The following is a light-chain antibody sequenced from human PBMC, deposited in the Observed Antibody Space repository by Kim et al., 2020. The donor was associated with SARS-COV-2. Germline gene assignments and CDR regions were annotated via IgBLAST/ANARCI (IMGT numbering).Light chain of an antibody. Sequence: PGGNVTLTCGSNTRTVTSGHYPYWFQQKPRQAPRTLIYDTSKKHSWTPARFSGSLLGGKAALTLSGAQPEDEAEYYCLLSYSGAWVFGGGTQLTVL. CDR2: DTS. J-gene: IGLJ3*02. CDR1: TRTVTSGHY. V-gene: IGLV7-46*01. CDR3: LLSYSGAWV.